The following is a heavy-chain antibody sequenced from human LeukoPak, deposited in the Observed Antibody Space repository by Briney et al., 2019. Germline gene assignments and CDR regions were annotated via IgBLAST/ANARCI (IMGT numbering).Heavy chain of an antibody. V-gene: IGHV3-11*04. J-gene: IGHJ4*02. Sequence: GGSLRLSCAASGFTVSDYYMTWIRQAPGKGLDWVSYISFSGSTIYYAGSVKGRFIISRDTAKNSLYLQMNSLRAEDTAVYYCARDAYCGGDCYSPAFDYWGQGTLVTVSS. CDR3: ARDAYCGGDCYSPAFDY. D-gene: IGHD2-21*02. CDR1: GFTVSDYY. CDR2: ISFSGSTI.